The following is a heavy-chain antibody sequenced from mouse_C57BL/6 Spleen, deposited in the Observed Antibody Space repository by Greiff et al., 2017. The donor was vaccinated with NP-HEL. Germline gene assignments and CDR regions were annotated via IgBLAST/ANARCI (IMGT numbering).Heavy chain of an antibody. CDR3: TRDRRLREAMDY. CDR1: GFTFSSYA. D-gene: IGHD2-4*01. CDR2: ISSGGDYI. Sequence: EVKLVESGEGLVKPGGSLKLSCAASGFTFSSYAMSWVRQTPEKRLEWVAYISSGGDYIYYADTVKGRFTISRDNARNTLYLQMSSLKSEDTAMYYCTRDRRLREAMDYWGQGTSVTVSS. V-gene: IGHV5-9-1*02. J-gene: IGHJ4*01.